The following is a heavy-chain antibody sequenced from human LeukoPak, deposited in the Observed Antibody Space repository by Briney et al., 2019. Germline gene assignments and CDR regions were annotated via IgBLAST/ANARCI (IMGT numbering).Heavy chain of an antibody. Sequence: GGSLRLSCAASGFTFSSYGMHWVRQAPGKGLEWVAVISYDGSNKYYADSVKGRFTISRDNSKNTLYLQMNSLRAEDTAVYYCARDYDFWSGYYPHAFDIWGQGTMVTVSS. D-gene: IGHD3-3*01. CDR2: ISYDGSNK. CDR1: GFTFSSYG. J-gene: IGHJ3*02. V-gene: IGHV3-30*03. CDR3: ARDYDFWSGYYPHAFDI.